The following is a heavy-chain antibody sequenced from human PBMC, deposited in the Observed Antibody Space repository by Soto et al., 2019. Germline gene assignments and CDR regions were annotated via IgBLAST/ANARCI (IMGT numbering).Heavy chain of an antibody. CDR2: TYFRSKWYN. CDR3: AKGDNIGTKNGYAFEP. CDR1: VYSVSSNTAS. Sequence: SQTLSLTCAISVYSVSSNTASWNWIIQSPSRGLEWLGRTYFRSKWYNDYAVSVKSRIIINPDTSNNQFSLQLNSVTPEDTAVYFCAKGDNIGTKNGYAFEPWGQGSMVIVSS. D-gene: IGHD5-12*01. V-gene: IGHV6-1*01. J-gene: IGHJ5*02.